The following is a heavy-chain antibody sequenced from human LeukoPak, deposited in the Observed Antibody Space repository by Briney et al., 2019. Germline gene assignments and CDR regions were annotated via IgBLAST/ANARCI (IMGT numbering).Heavy chain of an antibody. V-gene: IGHV4-59*01. CDR1: GGSISSYN. J-gene: IGHJ1*01. D-gene: IGHD3-22*01. CDR3: ARVGRYYDSSGYYYAEYFQH. CDR2: IYYGGST. Sequence: SETLSVTCALSGGSISSYNWCCLRHPPGRRLEWMGYIYYGGSTYYDPSLKIRVTISVDTSNNRFSLKLNSVTAADTAVYYCARVGRYYDSSGYYYAEYFQHWGQGTLFTVPS.